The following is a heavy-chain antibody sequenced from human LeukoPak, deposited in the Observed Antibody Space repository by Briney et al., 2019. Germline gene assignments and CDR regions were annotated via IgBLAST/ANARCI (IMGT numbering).Heavy chain of an antibody. CDR1: GFTFSSYE. V-gene: IGHV3-48*03. CDR2: ISSSGSTI. Sequence: QTGGSLRLSCAASGFTFSSYEMNWVRQAPGKGLEWVSYISSSGSTIYYADSVKGRFTISRDNAKNSLYLQMNSLRAEDTAVYYCAREGDYGGNLDYWGHGTLVTVSS. CDR3: AREGDYGGNLDY. J-gene: IGHJ4*01. D-gene: IGHD4-23*01.